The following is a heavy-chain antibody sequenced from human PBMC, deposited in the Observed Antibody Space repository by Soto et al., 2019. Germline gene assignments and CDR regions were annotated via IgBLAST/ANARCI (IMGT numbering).Heavy chain of an antibody. CDR1: GYTFTNYA. CDR3: ARGGGGLGCGELVFFDS. V-gene: IGHV1-3*05. J-gene: IGHJ4*02. Sequence: QVQLVQSGAEEKKPGASVRVSCKASGYTFTNYAIHWVRQAPGQRLEWMGWINSANGNTQYSQKLQGRLTITRDTCASTGNMDLSTLRSEDTAVYYCARGGGGLGCGELVFFDSWGQGTLVTVSS. D-gene: IGHD3-16*01. CDR2: INSANGNT.